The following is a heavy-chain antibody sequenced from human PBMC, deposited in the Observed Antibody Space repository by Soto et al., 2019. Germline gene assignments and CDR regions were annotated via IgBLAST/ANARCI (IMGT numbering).Heavy chain of an antibody. V-gene: IGHV3-33*01. CDR2: IWYDGSNK. D-gene: IGHD4-17*01. J-gene: IGHJ2*01. CDR3: ARVRYGGYWYFDL. CDR1: GFTFSSYG. Sequence: QVQLVESGGGVVQPGRSLRLSRAASGFTFSSYGMHWVRQAPGKGLEWVAVIWYDGSNKYYADSVKGRFTISRDNSKNTLYLQMNILRAEDTAVYYCARVRYGGYWYFDLWGRGTLVTVSS.